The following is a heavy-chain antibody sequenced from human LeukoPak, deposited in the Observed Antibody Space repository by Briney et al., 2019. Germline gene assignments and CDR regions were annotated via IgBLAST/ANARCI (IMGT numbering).Heavy chain of an antibody. V-gene: IGHV1-18*01. CDR1: GYTFTSYG. CDR3: ARDIVVVPAIQDYYYYYGMDV. Sequence: ASVKVSCKASGYTFTSYGISWVRQAPGRGLEWMGWISAYNGNTNYAQKLQGRVTMTTDTSTSTAYMELRSLRSDDTAVYYCARDIVVVPAIQDYYYYYGMDVWGQGTTVTVSS. J-gene: IGHJ6*02. CDR2: ISAYNGNT. D-gene: IGHD2-2*01.